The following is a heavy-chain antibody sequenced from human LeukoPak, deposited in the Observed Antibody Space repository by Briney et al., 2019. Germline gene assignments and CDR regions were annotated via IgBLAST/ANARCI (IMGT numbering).Heavy chain of an antibody. CDR1: GFTFSTYS. V-gene: IGHV3-21*01. D-gene: IGHD3-22*01. J-gene: IGHJ4*02. CDR3: ARDPPNYYDSSGYYSALDY. Sequence: GGSLRLSCAASGFTFSTYSMSWVRQAPGKGLEWVSSISSNSRYIYYADSMRGRFTISRDNAKNTLYLQMNSLRAEDTAVYYCARDPPNYYDSSGYYSALDYWGQGTLVTVSS. CDR2: ISSNSRYI.